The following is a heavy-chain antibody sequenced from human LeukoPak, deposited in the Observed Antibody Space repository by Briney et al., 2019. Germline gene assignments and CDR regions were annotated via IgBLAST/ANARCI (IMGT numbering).Heavy chain of an antibody. J-gene: IGHJ6*04. V-gene: IGHV4-4*07. CDR3: ARDGPRVPSTIVATSLLGGSPDV. CDR2: IYTSGST. D-gene: IGHD5-12*01. CDR1: GGSICSYY. Sequence: SETLSLTCTVSGGSICSYYWSWIRQPAGKGLEWIGRIYTSGSTNYNPSLKSRVTMSVDTSKNQFSLKLSSVTAADTAVYYCARDGPRVPSTIVATSLLGGSPDVWGKGTTVTVSS.